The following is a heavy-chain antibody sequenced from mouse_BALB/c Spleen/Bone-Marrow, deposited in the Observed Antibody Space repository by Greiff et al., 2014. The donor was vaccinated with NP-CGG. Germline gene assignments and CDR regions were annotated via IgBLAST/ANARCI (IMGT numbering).Heavy chain of an antibody. Sequence: QVQLKESGAELVKPGASVKLSCKASGYTFTSYYMYWVKQRPGQGLEWIGEINPSNGGTNFNEKFKSKATLTVDKSSSTAYMQFSSLTSEDSAVYYCTREGDSPFAYWGQGTLVTVSA. D-gene: IGHD2-13*01. CDR2: INPSNGGT. CDR3: TREGDSPFAY. V-gene: IGHV1S81*02. CDR1: GYTFTSYY. J-gene: IGHJ3*01.